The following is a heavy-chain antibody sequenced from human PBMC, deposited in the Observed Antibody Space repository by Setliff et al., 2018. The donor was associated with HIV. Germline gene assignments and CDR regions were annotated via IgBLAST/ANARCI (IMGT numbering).Heavy chain of an antibody. CDR2: INLVTGKT. D-gene: IGHD3-10*01. CDR3: ARTDYDSGKSVLDS. CDR1: GNTFTRQSHD. V-gene: IGHV1-3*01. Sequence: ASVKVSCKSSGNTFTRQSHDLHWVRQVPGEGLEWMGWINLVTGKTAYLRKFQGRVTVTRDTSASTAYMEMSSLTSEDTALYFCARTDYDSGKSVLDSWGQGTLVTVSS. J-gene: IGHJ5*01.